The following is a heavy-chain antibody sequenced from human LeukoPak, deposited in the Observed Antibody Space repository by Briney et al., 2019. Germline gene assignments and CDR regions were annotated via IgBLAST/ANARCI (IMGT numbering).Heavy chain of an antibody. CDR3: ARDYFGSGTYYPYQYYGMDV. CDR1: GLTFRAYG. J-gene: IGHJ6*02. D-gene: IGHD3-10*01. V-gene: IGHV3-23*01. CDR2: ISGSGDGT. Sequence: SGGSLRLSCAASGLTFRAYGMSWVRQAPGKGLEWVSTISGSGDGTYHADSVKGRFTISRDNSKNTLSLQMNSLRAEDTAVYFCARDYFGSGTYYPYQYYGMDVWGQGTTVTVSS.